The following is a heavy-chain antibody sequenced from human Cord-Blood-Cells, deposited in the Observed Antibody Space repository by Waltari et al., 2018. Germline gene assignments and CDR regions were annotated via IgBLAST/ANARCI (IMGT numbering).Heavy chain of an antibody. CDR1: S. CDR2: ISSSSSYI. CDR3: VRERIAARPFDY. Sequence: SMNWVRQAPGKGLEWVSSISSSSSYIYYADSVKGRFTISRDNAKNSLYLQMNSLRAEDTAVYYCVRERIAARPFDYWGQGTLVTVSS. V-gene: IGHV3-21*01. J-gene: IGHJ4*02. D-gene: IGHD6-6*01.